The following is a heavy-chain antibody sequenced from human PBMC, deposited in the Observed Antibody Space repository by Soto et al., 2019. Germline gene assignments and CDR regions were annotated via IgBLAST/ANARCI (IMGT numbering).Heavy chain of an antibody. V-gene: IGHV1-2*04. Sequence: ASVKVSCKASGYTFTGYYMHWVRQAPGQGLEWMGWINPNSGATNYAQKFQGWVTMTRDTSISTAYMELSRLRSDDTAVYYCARGVPAAITYYYYYGTDVWGQGTTVTVS. CDR3: ARGVPAAITYYYYYGTDV. J-gene: IGHJ6*02. D-gene: IGHD2-2*02. CDR2: INPNSGAT. CDR1: GYTFTGYY.